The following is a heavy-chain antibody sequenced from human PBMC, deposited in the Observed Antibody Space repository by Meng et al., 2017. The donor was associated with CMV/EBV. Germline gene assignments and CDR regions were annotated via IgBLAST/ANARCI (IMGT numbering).Heavy chain of an antibody. Sequence: GESLKISCAASGFTFSNAWMSWVRQAPGKGLEWVGRIKSKTDGGTTDYAAPVKGRFTISRDDSKTTLYLQMNSLKTEDTAVYYCTTRYCSSTSCGGMDVWGQGTTVTVSS. CDR1: GFTFSNAW. CDR2: IKSKTDGGTT. CDR3: TTRYCSSTSCGGMDV. D-gene: IGHD2-2*01. V-gene: IGHV3-15*01. J-gene: IGHJ6*02.